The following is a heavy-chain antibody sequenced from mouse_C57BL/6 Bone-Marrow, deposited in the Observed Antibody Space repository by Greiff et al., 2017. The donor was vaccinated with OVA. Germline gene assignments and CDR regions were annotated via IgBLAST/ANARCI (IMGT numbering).Heavy chain of an antibody. J-gene: IGHJ1*03. D-gene: IGHD4-1*01. CDR1: GYTFTSCW. V-gene: IGHV1-52*01. CDR3: ARGYWDYWYFDV. Sequence: QVQLQQPGAELVRPGSSVKLSCKASGYTFTSCWMHWVKQRPIQGLEWIGNIDPSDSETHYNQKFKDKATLTVDKSSSTAYMQLSSLTSEDSAVYYCARGYWDYWYFDVWGTGTTVTVSS. CDR2: IDPSDSET.